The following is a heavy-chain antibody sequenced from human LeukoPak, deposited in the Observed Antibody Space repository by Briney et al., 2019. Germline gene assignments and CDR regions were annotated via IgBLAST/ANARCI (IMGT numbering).Heavy chain of an antibody. CDR3: AREPLLGSGSYVIRGYFDY. CDR2: IIPIFGTA. Sequence: SVKVSCKASGGTFSSYAISWVRQAPGQGLEWMGGIIPIFGTANYAQKFQGRVTITADKSTSTAYMELSSLRSEDTAVYYCAREPLLGSGSYVIRGYFDYWGQGTLVTVSS. D-gene: IGHD1-26*01. CDR1: GGTFSSYA. V-gene: IGHV1-69*06. J-gene: IGHJ4*02.